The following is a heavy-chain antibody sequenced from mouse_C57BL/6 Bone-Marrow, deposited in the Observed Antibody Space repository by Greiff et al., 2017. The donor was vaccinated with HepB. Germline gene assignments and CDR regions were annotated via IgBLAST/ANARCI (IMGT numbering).Heavy chain of an antibody. CDR1: GYTFTSYW. V-gene: IGHV1-55*01. CDR3: ARRRGDYYGLWYFDV. J-gene: IGHJ1*03. CDR2: IYPGSGST. D-gene: IGHD1-1*01. Sequence: VQLQQSGAELVKPGASVKMSCKASGYTFTSYWITWVKQRPGQGLEWIGDIYPGSGSTNYNEKFKSKATLTVDTSSSTAYMQLSSLTSEDSAVYYCARRRGDYYGLWYFDVWGTGTTVTVSS.